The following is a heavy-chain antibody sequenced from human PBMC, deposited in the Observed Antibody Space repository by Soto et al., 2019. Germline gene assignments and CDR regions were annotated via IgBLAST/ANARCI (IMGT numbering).Heavy chain of an antibody. Sequence: QVQLVQSGAEVKKPGAAVKVSCTASGYTFTSYDINWVRQATGQGLEWMGWMNPNSANTAYAQKFQGRVTMTRSTSIGTAYKELSSLRSEDTAVYYCTRSLYGDNVDYWGQGTLVTVSS. CDR3: TRSLYGDNVDY. J-gene: IGHJ4*02. D-gene: IGHD4-17*01. V-gene: IGHV1-8*01. CDR1: GYTFTSYD. CDR2: MNPNSANT.